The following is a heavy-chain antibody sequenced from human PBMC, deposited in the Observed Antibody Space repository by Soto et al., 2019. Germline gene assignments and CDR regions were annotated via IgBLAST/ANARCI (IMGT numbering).Heavy chain of an antibody. J-gene: IGHJ4*02. D-gene: IGHD6-13*01. V-gene: IGHV1-18*04. CDR3: ARVDRSSWWPFDY. CDR2: ISPKNANT. Sequence: ASVKVSCKASGYTFSGYSIRWVRQAPGQGRQWVVWISPKNANTNTAEKVKGRLTMTTHTSTKTAYMELTSLTFDDTAIYFCARVDRSSWWPFDYWGKGTQVTVSS. CDR1: GYTFSGYS.